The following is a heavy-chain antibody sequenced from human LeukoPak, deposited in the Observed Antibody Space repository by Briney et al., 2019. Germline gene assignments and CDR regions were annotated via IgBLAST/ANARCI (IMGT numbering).Heavy chain of an antibody. CDR2: IVVGSGNT. V-gene: IGHV1-58*02. D-gene: IGHD3-16*02. J-gene: IGHJ3*02. CDR3: AARYDYVWGSYRWGAFDI. CDR1: GFTFTSSA. Sequence: GTSVKVSCKASGFTFTSSAMQWVRQARGQRLEWIGWIVVGSGNTNYAQKFQERVTITRDMSTSTAYMELSSLRSEDTAVYYCAARYDYVWGSYRWGAFDIWGQGTMVTVSS.